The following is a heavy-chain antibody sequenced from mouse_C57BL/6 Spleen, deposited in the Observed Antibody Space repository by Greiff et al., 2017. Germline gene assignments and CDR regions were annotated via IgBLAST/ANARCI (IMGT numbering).Heavy chain of an antibody. CDR2: INYDGSST. CDR3: ARETYQRAMDY. D-gene: IGHD5-1*01. Sequence: EVQLVESEGGLVQPGSSMKLSCTASGFTFSDYYMAWVRQVPEKGLEWVANINYDGSSTYYLDSLKSRFIISRDNAKNILYLQMSSLKSEDTATYYCARETYQRAMDYWGQGTSVTVSS. V-gene: IGHV5-16*01. J-gene: IGHJ4*01. CDR1: GFTFSDYY.